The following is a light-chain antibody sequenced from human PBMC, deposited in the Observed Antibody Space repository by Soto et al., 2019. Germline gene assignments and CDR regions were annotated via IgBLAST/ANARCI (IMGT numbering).Light chain of an antibody. CDR1: QSVSSSY. CDR3: QQYGSSPWT. J-gene: IGKJ1*01. V-gene: IGKV3-20*01. CDR2: GAS. Sequence: EIVFTPSPGPLSLSPGERATLSCRASQSVSSSYLAWYQQKPGQAPRLLIYGASSRATGIPDRFSGSGSGTDFTLTISRLEPEDFAVYYCQQYGSSPWTFGQGTKVDIK.